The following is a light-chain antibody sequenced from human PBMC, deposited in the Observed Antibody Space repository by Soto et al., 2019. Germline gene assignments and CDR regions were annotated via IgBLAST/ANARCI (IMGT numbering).Light chain of an antibody. CDR3: QQTYSPPRT. CDR1: QNVASY. Sequence: DIQMTQSPSSLSASVGDKVTITCRASQNVASYLNWYQQKLGTAPKLLIYATSNLKSGVPSRFSGTGSGTEFILTITSLQPEDFATYYCQQTYSPPRTFGDGTKVDIK. J-gene: IGKJ4*01. CDR2: ATS. V-gene: IGKV1-39*01.